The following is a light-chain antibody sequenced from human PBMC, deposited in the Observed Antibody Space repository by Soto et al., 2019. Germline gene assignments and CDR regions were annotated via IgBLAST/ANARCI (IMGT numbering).Light chain of an antibody. V-gene: IGKV2-28*01. Sequence: DIVMTQSPLSLPVTPGEPASLSCRSSQSLLHSNGYNYLDWYLQKPGQSPQLLIYSGSNRSSGVPDRFSGSGSGTDFTLKISRVEAEEVGVYYCMQALQTPITVGQGTRLEIK. J-gene: IGKJ5*01. CDR2: SGS. CDR3: MQALQTPIT. CDR1: QSLLHSNGYNY.